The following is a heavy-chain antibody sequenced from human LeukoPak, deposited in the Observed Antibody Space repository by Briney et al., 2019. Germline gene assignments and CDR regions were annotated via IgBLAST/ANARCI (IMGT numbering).Heavy chain of an antibody. Sequence: GGSLRLSCAASGFTFSSYSMNWVRQAQGKGLEWVSSISSSSSYIYYADSVKGRFTISRDNAKNSLYLQMNSLRAEDTAVYYCARGVYSSSWEDDAFDIWGQGTMVTVSS. J-gene: IGHJ3*02. D-gene: IGHD6-13*01. CDR3: ARGVYSSSWEDDAFDI. CDR1: GFTFSSYS. CDR2: ISSSSSYI. V-gene: IGHV3-21*01.